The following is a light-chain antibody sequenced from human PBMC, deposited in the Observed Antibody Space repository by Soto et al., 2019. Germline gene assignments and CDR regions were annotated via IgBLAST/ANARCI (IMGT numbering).Light chain of an antibody. CDR3: SSYTTSSSYV. CDR2: EVG. V-gene: IGLV2-14*01. CDR1: SSDVGGYNY. Sequence: QSVLTQPASVSGSPGQSITISCTGSSSDVGGYNYVSWYQQYPGKAPKLMIYEVGNRPSGVSNRFSGSKSGNTASLTISGLQAEDEADYYCSSYTTSSSYVFGTGTK. J-gene: IGLJ1*01.